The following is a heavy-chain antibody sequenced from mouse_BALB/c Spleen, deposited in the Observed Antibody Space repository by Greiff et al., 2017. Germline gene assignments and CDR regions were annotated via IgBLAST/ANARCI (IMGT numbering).Heavy chain of an antibody. CDR1: GFSLTSYG. V-gene: IGHV2-4-1*01. J-gene: IGHJ1*01. D-gene: IGHD1-2*01. CDR3: ARNPYGTRYFDV. Sequence: VKLVESGPGLVQPSQSLSITRTVSGFSLTSYGVHWVRPSPGKGLEWLGVIWSGGSTDYNAAFISRLSISKDNSKSQVFFKMNSLQADDTAIYYCARNPYGTRYFDVWGAGTTVTVSS. CDR2: IWSGGST.